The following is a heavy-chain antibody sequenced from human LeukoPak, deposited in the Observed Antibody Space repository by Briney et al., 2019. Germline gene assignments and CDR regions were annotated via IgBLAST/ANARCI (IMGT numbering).Heavy chain of an antibody. J-gene: IGHJ6*03. CDR3: AKAGILRLGYYMDV. CDR2: ISSSGSTI. V-gene: IGHV3-11*01. CDR1: GFTFSDYY. D-gene: IGHD5-18*01. Sequence: GGSLRLSCAASGFTFSDYYMSWIRQAPGKGLEWVSYISSSGSTIYYADSVKGRFTISRDNSKNTLYLQMNSLRAEDTAVYYCAKAGILRLGYYMDVWGKGTTVTVSS.